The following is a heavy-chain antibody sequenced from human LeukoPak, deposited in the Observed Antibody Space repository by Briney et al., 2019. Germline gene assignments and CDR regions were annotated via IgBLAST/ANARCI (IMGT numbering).Heavy chain of an antibody. CDR1: GGSISSYY. V-gene: IGHV4-59*01. J-gene: IGHJ4*02. D-gene: IGHD2-2*01. Sequence: SETLSLTCTVSGGSISSYYWSWIRQPPGKGLELIGYIYYSGSTNYNPSLKSRVTISVDTSKNQFSLKLSSVTAADTAVYYCARVKGYCSSTSCYLTSPFFEYYFDYWGQGTLVTVSS. CDR2: IYYSGST. CDR3: ARVKGYCSSTSCYLTSPFFEYYFDY.